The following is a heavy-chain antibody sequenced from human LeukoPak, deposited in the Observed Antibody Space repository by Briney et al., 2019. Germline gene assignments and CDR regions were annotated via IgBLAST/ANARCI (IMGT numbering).Heavy chain of an antibody. V-gene: IGHV5-51*01. J-gene: IGHJ4*02. CDR2: IYPGDSDT. D-gene: IGHD5-24*01. CDR1: GYTFSTYW. CDR3: ARHLDGYNFFDY. Sequence: GEPLKISCQGSGYTFSTYWIGWVRQMPGKGLEWMGIIYPGDSDTRYSPSFQGQVTISADKSISTAYLQWSSLKASDTAMYYCARHLDGYNFFDYWGQGTLVTVSS.